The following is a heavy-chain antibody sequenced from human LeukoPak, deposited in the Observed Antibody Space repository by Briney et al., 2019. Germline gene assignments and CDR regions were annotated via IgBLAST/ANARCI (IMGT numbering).Heavy chain of an antibody. Sequence: GESLKISCKGSGYSFTSYWINWVRQMPGKGLERMGRIDPSDSYTNHSPSFQGHVTISADKSLSTAYLQWSSLKASDTAMYYCARHRPGGAGDYWGQGTLVTVSS. D-gene: IGHD6-6*01. CDR1: GYSFTSYW. CDR2: IDPSDSYT. J-gene: IGHJ4*02. V-gene: IGHV5-10-1*01. CDR3: ARHRPGGAGDY.